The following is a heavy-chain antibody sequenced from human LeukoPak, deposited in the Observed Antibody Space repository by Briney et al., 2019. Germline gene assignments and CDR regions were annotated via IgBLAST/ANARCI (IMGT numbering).Heavy chain of an antibody. J-gene: IGHJ4*02. CDR1: GGSISSSSYY. CDR2: IYYSGST. CDR3: ARGGRGDYVWGSYRYSFDC. V-gene: IGHV4-39*07. D-gene: IGHD3-16*02. Sequence: SETLSLTCTVSGGSISSSSYYWGWIRQPPGKGLDWIGSIYYSGSTYYNPFLKSRVTISVDTSKNQFSLKLSSVTAADTAVYYCARGGRGDYVWGSYRYSFDCWGQGTLVTVSS.